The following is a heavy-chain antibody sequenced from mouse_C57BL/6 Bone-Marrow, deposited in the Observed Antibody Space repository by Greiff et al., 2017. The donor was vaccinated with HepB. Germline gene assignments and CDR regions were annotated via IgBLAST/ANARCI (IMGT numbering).Heavy chain of an antibody. CDR2: IDPSDSYT. D-gene: IGHD1-1*01. Sequence: QVQLQQSGAELVMPGASVKLSCKASGYTFTSYWMHWVKQRPGQGLEWIGEIDPSDSYTNYNQKFKGKSTLTVDKSSSTAYMQLSSLTSEDSAVYYCAKGSSHWYFDVWGTGTTVTVSS. CDR3: AKGSSHWYFDV. J-gene: IGHJ1*03. CDR1: GYTFTSYW. V-gene: IGHV1-69*01.